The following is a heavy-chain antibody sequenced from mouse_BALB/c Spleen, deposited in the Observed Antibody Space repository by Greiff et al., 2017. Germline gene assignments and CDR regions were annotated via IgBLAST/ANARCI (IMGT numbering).Heavy chain of an antibody. CDR2: ISSGSSTI. V-gene: IGHV5-17*02. CDR3: ARDRYDVWFAY. Sequence: EVQLVESGGGLVKPGGSLKLSCAASGFTFSSFGMHWVRQAPEKGLEWVAYISSGSSTIYYADTVKGRFTISRDNPKNTLFLQMTSLRSEDTAMYYCARDRYDVWFAYWGQGTLVTVSA. J-gene: IGHJ3*01. CDR1: GFTFSSFG. D-gene: IGHD2-14*01.